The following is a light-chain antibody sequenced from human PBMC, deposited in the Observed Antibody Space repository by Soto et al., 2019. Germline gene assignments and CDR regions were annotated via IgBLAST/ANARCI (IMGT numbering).Light chain of an antibody. CDR1: QSVSTY. J-gene: IGKJ1*01. CDR3: QQRSNWLWT. V-gene: IGKV3-11*01. CDR2: DAS. Sequence: PGERATLSCRTSQSVSTYLAWYPQKPDQAPRLLIYDASNRATGIPARFSGSVSGTDFTLTISSLEPEDFAVYYCQQRSNWLWTFGQGTKVEIK.